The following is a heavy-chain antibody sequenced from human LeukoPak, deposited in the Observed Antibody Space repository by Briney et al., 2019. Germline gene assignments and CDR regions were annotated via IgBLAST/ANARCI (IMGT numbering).Heavy chain of an antibody. D-gene: IGHD6-6*01. CDR1: GYTFTSYG. CDR2: INPNSGGT. V-gene: IGHV1-2*02. J-gene: IGHJ5*02. CDR3: ARDLFRGYSSSSGRWFDP. Sequence: ASVKVSCKASGYTFTSYGISWVRQAPGQGLEWMGWINPNSGGTNYAQKFQGRVTMTRDTSISTAYMELSRLRSDDTAVYYCARDLFRGYSSSSGRWFDPWGQGTLVTVPS.